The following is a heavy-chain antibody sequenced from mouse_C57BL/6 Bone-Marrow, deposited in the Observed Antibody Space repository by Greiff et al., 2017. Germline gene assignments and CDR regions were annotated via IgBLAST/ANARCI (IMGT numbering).Heavy chain of an antibody. CDR2: IDPSDSET. CDR1: GYTFTSYW. CDR3: AREWDVWCAY. Sequence: QVQLKQPGAELVRPGSSVKLSCKASGYTFTSYWMHWVKQRPIQGLEWIGNIDPSDSETPYNQKFKDKATLTVDNTSSTAYMQLSSLTSEDSAVYYCAREWDVWCAYWGQGTLVTVSA. V-gene: IGHV1-52*01. D-gene: IGHD4-1*01. J-gene: IGHJ3*01.